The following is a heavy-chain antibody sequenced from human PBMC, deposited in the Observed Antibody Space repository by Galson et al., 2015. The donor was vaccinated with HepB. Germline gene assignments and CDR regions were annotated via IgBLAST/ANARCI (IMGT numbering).Heavy chain of an antibody. D-gene: IGHD2-2*02. J-gene: IGHJ2*01. CDR2: IDWDDDK. CDR1: GFSLSTSGMR. Sequence: PALVKTTQTLTLTCTFSGFSLSTSGMRVSWIRQPPGKALEWLARIDWDDDKFYKTSLKTRLTISKDTSKNQVVLTVTNMDPVDTATYYCARTYTTSPNWYFDLWGRGTLVTVSS. CDR3: ARTYTTSPNWYFDL. V-gene: IGHV2-70*04.